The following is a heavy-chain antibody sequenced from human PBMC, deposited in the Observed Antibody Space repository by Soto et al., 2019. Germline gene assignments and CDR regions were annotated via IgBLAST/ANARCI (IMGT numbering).Heavy chain of an antibody. CDR2: ISYSGST. CDR3: ARALNWKYLHWVKL. V-gene: IGHV4-31*03. Sequence: SETLSLTCTVSGASISSGTHYWSWIRQHPRKGLEWIGYISYSGSTYYNPSLKSRITISVDTAKNQFSMELSSVTAADTSSYYCARALNWKYLHWVKLWGQGTLVIFSS. CDR1: GASISSGTHY. D-gene: IGHD1-20*01. J-gene: IGHJ4*02.